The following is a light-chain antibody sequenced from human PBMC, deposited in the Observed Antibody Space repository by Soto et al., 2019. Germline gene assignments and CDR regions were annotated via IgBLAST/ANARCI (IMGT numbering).Light chain of an antibody. CDR2: AAS. Sequence: DIQMTQSPSSLSASVGDRVTITCRASQSISSSLIWYQQKPGKAPRLLIYAASSLQSGVPSRFSGSGSGTYFALIISSLQPEDFATYFCQQSYSTPWTFGQGTKLEIK. CDR3: QQSYSTPWT. CDR1: QSISSS. J-gene: IGKJ2*02. V-gene: IGKV1-39*01.